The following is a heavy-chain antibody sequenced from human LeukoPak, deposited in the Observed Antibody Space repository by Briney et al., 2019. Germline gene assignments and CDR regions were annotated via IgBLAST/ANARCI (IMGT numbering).Heavy chain of an antibody. CDR3: ARDRTYCSSTSGYTEFDY. CDR1: GYTFTGYY. Sequence: ASVKVSCKASGYTFTGYYMHWVRQAPGQGLEWMGWINPNSGGTNYAQKFQGRVTMTRDTSISTAYMELSRLRSDDTAVYYCARDRTYCSSTSGYTEFDYWGQGTLVTVSS. CDR2: INPNSGGT. J-gene: IGHJ4*02. V-gene: IGHV1-2*02. D-gene: IGHD2-2*01.